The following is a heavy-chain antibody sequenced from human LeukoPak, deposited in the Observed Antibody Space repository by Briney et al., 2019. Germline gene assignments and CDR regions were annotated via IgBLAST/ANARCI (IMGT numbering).Heavy chain of an antibody. CDR1: GYSFTSYW. CDR3: ARRVGSGSYYPGPFDY. Sequence: PGESLKISCKGSGYSFTSYWIGWVRQMPGKGLEWMGIIYPGDSDTRYSPSFQGQVTISADKSISTAYLQWSSLKASDTAMYYCARRVGSGSYYPGPFDYWGQGTLVTVSS. J-gene: IGHJ4*02. CDR2: IYPGDSDT. D-gene: IGHD1-26*01. V-gene: IGHV5-51*01.